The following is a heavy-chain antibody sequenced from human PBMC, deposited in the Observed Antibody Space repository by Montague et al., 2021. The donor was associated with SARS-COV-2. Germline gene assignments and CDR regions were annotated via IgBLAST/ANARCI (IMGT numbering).Heavy chain of an antibody. CDR1: GGSISSGSYY. CDR3: ANERAYDYVSGTYPGGIDI. D-gene: IGHD3-10*01. V-gene: IGHV4-61*02. J-gene: IGHJ3*02. CDR2: IYTTGRT. Sequence: ILSLTCTVSGGSISSGSYYWSWIRQPAGKGLEWIGRIYTTGRTNYNPSLNSRVTMSVDTSKNQSSLKLSSVTAADTAAYYCANERAYDYVSGTYPGGIDIWGQGTMVTVSS.